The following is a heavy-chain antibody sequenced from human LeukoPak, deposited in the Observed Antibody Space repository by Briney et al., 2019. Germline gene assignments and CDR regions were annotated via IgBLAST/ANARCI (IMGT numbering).Heavy chain of an antibody. CDR3: ARQWGYYYVGVAEGYYFDY. Sequence: SETLSLTCTASGGSISSSSYYRGWIRQPPGKGLEWIGSIYYSGSTYYNPSLKSRVTISVDTSKNQFSLKLSSVTAADTAVYYCARQWGYYYVGVAEGYYFDYWGQGTLVSVSS. D-gene: IGHD3-10*02. CDR2: IYYSGST. CDR1: GGSISSSSYY. J-gene: IGHJ4*02. V-gene: IGHV4-39*01.